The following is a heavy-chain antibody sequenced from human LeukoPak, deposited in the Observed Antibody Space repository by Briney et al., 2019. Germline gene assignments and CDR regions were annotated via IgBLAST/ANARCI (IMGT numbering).Heavy chain of an antibody. CDR3: ARETGIIGRDSRVDY. CDR2: IRYDGSEK. CDR1: RFTFSRHG. Sequence: PGGSLRVSCAASRFTFSRHGMHWVRQAPDKGLEWVAIIRYDGSEKYYADSVEGRFTISKDNSRDTLYLEMDSLRVDDTAVYYCARETGIIGRDSRVDYWGQGALVTVSS. J-gene: IGHJ4*02. V-gene: IGHV3-33*01. D-gene: IGHD1-14*01.